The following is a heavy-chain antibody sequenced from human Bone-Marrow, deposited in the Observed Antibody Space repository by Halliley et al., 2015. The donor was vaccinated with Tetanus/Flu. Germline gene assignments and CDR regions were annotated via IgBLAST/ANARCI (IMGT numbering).Heavy chain of an antibody. Sequence: QLVQSGAEVKKPGASVKVSCKASGYTFSNYGISWVRQAPGQGLEWMAWINGDNGNTNYARKFQGRVTMTTDTSTNTASMELRSLRSDDTAGYYCARVPFPRGKHWFDPWGQGTLVTVSS. J-gene: IGHJ5*02. CDR1: GYTFSNYG. V-gene: IGHV1-18*04. CDR3: ARVPFPRGKHWFDP. CDR2: INGDNGNT.